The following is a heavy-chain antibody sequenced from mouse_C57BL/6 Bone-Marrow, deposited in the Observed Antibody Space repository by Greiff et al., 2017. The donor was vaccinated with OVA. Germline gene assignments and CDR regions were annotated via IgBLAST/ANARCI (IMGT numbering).Heavy chain of an antibody. CDR3: TGSNYGVFAWFAY. J-gene: IGHJ3*01. D-gene: IGHD2-5*01. V-gene: IGHV14-1*01. CDR1: GFNIKDYY. Sequence: EVQLQQSGAELVRPGASVKLSCTASGFNIKDYYMHWVKQRPEQGLEWIGRIDPEDGDTEYAPKFQGKATMTADTSSNTAYLQLSSLTSEDTAVYYCTGSNYGVFAWFAYWGQGTLVTVSA. CDR2: IDPEDGDT.